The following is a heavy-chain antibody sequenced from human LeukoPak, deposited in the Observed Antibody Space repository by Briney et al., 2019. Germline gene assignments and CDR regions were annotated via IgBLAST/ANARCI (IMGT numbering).Heavy chain of an antibody. CDR2: MNPNSGNT. D-gene: IGHD3-3*01. V-gene: IGHV1-8*01. Sequence: ASVKVSCKASGYTFTSYDINWVRQATGQGLEWMGWMNPNSGNTGYAQKFQGRVTMTRNPSISTAYMELSSLISEDTAVYYCARGLYDFWSGYYTGVDYWGQGTLVTVSS. J-gene: IGHJ4*02. CDR3: ARGLYDFWSGYYTGVDY. CDR1: GYTFTSYD.